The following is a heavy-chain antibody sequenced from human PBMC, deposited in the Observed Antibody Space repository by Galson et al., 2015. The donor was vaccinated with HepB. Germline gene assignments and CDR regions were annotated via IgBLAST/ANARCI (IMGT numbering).Heavy chain of an antibody. CDR1: GFNFSTYA. CDR2: IKYDKNNT. D-gene: IGHD2-15*01. CDR3: AKGDIIGVVDAAQYDAFDI. J-gene: IGHJ3*02. Sequence: SLKLSCAASGFNFSTYAMNWVRQAPGKGLEWVAVIKYDKNNTNYADPVKGRFTITRDNSKNTPYLEMNSLRSEDTAVYYCAKGDIIGVVDAAQYDAFDIWGQGTLVTVSS. V-gene: IGHV3-30*18.